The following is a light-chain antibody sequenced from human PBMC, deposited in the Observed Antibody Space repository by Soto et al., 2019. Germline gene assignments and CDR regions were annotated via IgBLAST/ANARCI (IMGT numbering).Light chain of an antibody. J-gene: IGLJ1*01. V-gene: IGLV2-8*01. CDR1: SSDVGGYNY. Sequence: QSVLTQPPSASGSPGQSVTISCTGTSSDVGGYNYVSWYQQHPGKAPKLMIHEVSKRPSGVPDRFSGSKSGNTASLTVSGPQAEDEADYYCSSFAGNNIYVFGTGTKVTVL. CDR2: EVS. CDR3: SSFAGNNIYV.